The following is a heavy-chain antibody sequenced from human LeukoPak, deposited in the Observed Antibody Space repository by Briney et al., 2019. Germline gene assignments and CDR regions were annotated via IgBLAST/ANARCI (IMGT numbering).Heavy chain of an antibody. J-gene: IGHJ4*02. CDR2: INHSGST. Sequence: SETLSLTCAVYGGSFSGYYWSWIRQPPGKGLEWMGEINHSGSTNYNPSLKSRVTISVDTSKNQFSLKLSSVTAADTAVYYCARSSLESSGSSRGPYDYWGQGTLVTVSS. V-gene: IGHV4-34*01. D-gene: IGHD1-26*01. CDR3: ARSSLESSGSSRGPYDY. CDR1: GGSFSGYY.